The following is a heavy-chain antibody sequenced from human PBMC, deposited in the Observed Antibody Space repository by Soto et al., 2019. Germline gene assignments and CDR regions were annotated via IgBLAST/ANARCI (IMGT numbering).Heavy chain of an antibody. CDR1: GGTFSSYA. CDR3: ARVHRWLRSPPYYCYGMDV. J-gene: IGHJ6*02. CDR2: IIPIFGTA. D-gene: IGHD5-12*01. V-gene: IGHV1-69*12. Sequence: QVQLVQSGAEVKKPGSSVKVSCKASGGTFSSYAISWVRQAPGQGLEWMGGIIPIFGTANYAQKFQGRVKITADDXXSXAXKELSSLRSEATAVYDCARVHRWLRSPPYYCYGMDVWGQGTKVTVSS.